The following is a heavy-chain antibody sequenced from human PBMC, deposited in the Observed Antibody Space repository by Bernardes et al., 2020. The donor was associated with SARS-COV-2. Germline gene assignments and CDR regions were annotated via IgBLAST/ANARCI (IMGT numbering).Heavy chain of an antibody. Sequence: SETLSLTCTVSGGSISSHYLSWIRQTPGKGLEWIGYVYSTGSTHFNPSLESRVTMSVDTSKNQFSLNLRSVTAADTAVYYCARYLRSGSDYAMYYWGQGTLVTVSS. CDR1: GGSISSHY. D-gene: IGHD3-10*02. CDR3: ARYLRSGSDYAMYY. CDR2: VYSTGST. J-gene: IGHJ4*02. V-gene: IGHV4-59*11.